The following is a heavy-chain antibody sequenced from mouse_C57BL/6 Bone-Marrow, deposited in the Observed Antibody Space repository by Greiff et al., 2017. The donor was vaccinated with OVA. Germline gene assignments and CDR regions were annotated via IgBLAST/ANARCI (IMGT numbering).Heavy chain of an antibody. CDR2: INPNNGGT. J-gene: IGHJ1*03. Sequence: EVKLQQSGPELVKPGASVKISCKASGYTFTDYYMNWVKQSHGKSLEWIGDINPNNGGTSYNQKFKGKATLTVDKSSSTAYMELRSLTSEDSAVYYCARDDGYYVVWGTGTTVTVSS. CDR1: GYTFTDYY. D-gene: IGHD2-3*01. CDR3: ARDDGYYVV. V-gene: IGHV1-26*01.